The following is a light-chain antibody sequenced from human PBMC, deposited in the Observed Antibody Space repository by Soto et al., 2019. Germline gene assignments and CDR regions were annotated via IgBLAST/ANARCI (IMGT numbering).Light chain of an antibody. Sequence: QPVLTQSPSASASLGASVKLTCTLSSGHSSYAIAWHQQQPEKGPRYLMKLNSDGSHSKGDGIPDRFSGSSSGAERYLTISSLQSEDEADYYCRTWGSGTVVFGGGTKLTVL. CDR2: LNSDGSH. V-gene: IGLV4-69*01. CDR1: SGHSSYA. CDR3: RTWGSGTVV. J-gene: IGLJ2*01.